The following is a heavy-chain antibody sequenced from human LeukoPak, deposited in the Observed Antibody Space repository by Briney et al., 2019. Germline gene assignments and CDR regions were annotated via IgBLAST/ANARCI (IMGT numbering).Heavy chain of an antibody. D-gene: IGHD1-26*01. CDR1: GGSISSYY. CDR2: IHYSGST. CDR3: ARGVGATYYYYYGMDV. Sequence: SETLSLTCTVSGGSISSYYWSWIRQPPGKGLEWIGYIHYSGSTNYNPSLKSRVTISVDTSKNQFSLKLSSVTAADTAVYYCARGVGATYYYYYGMDVWGQGTTVTVSS. J-gene: IGHJ6*02. V-gene: IGHV4-59*01.